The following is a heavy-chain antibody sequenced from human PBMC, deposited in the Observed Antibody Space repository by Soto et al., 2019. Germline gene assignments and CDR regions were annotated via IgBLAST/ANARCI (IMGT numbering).Heavy chain of an antibody. CDR2: INSDASHT. CDR1: GFTFSTYW. Sequence: PGGSLRLSCAASGFTFSTYWMHWIRQVPGKGLEWVSRINSDASHTYYADSVKGRFTISRDNAKNTLHLEMNSLRAEDTAVYYCVRHGPCITPTCYGTWFDPWGQGTLVTVSS. J-gene: IGHJ5*02. V-gene: IGHV3-74*01. CDR3: VRHGPCITPTCYGTWFDP. D-gene: IGHD2-2*01.